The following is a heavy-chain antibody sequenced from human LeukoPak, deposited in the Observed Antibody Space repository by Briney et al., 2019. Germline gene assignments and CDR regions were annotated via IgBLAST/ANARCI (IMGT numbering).Heavy chain of an antibody. CDR2: IDPEDGET. CDR1: GYTVTELS. J-gene: IGHJ4*02. CDR3: ATEQPVAGTGGDAFDY. D-gene: IGHD6-19*01. V-gene: IGHV1-24*01. Sequence: GASVKVSCKVSGYTVTELSMHWVRQAPGKGLEWMGGIDPEDGETIYAQKFQGRVTMTEDTSTDTAYMELSSLRSEDTAVYYCATEQPVAGTGGDAFDYWGQGTLVTVSS.